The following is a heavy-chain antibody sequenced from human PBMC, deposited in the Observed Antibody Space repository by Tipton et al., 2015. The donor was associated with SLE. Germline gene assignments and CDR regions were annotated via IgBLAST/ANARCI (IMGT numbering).Heavy chain of an antibody. V-gene: IGHV4-38-2*01. D-gene: IGHD1-26*01. Sequence: TLSLTCAVSGYSISSGYYWAWIRQPPGKGLEWVATVYHTGATYYNPAFESRVVISVHTSKNQFSLTLPSVPAADTAVYYCAKEPPQGGSRDDAFDIWGQGTMVTVSS. CDR3: AKEPPQGGSRDDAFDI. CDR1: GYSISSGYY. CDR2: VYHTGAT. J-gene: IGHJ3*02.